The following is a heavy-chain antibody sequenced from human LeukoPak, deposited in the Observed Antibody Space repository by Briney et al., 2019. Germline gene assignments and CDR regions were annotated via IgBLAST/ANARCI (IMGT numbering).Heavy chain of an antibody. CDR2: ITSSSRYI. Sequence: GGSLRLSCATSGFSFSSYAMSWVRQAPGKGLEWVLSITSSSRYIYYSDSVKGRFTVSRDNAKNSMYLQMNSLRAEDTAVYYCARCGGGNPRWFDPWGQGTLVTVSS. V-gene: IGHV3-21*01. CDR1: GFSFSSYA. J-gene: IGHJ5*02. D-gene: IGHD4-23*01. CDR3: ARCGGGNPRWFDP.